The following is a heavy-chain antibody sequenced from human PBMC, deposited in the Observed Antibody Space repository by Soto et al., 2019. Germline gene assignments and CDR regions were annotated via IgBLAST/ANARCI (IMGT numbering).Heavy chain of an antibody. J-gene: IGHJ6*03. CDR1: GGSFSGYY. CDR2: INHSGST. D-gene: IGHD6-13*01. Sequence: SETLSLTCTVYGGSFSGYYWSWIRQPPGKGLEWIGEINHSGSTNYNPSLKSRVTISVDTSKNQFSLKLSSVTAADTAVYYCARGAPGIAAADAEPNPTSYYYYYMDVWGKGTTVTVSS. V-gene: IGHV4-34*01. CDR3: ARGAPGIAAADAEPNPTSYYYYYMDV.